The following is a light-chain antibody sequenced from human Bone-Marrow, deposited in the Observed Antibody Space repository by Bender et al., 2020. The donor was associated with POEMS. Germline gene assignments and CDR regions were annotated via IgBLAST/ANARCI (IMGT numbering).Light chain of an antibody. CDR1: SSDVGSYNH. Sequence: QSALTQPASVSGSPGQSITISCTGTSSDVGSYNHVSWYQHYPGRAPKLVIYEVNNRPSEVSSRFSGSKSGNTASLTISGLQADDEADYYCNSYTSTKTYVFGTGTKVTVL. CDR2: EVN. CDR3: NSYTSTKTYV. J-gene: IGLJ1*01. V-gene: IGLV2-14*01.